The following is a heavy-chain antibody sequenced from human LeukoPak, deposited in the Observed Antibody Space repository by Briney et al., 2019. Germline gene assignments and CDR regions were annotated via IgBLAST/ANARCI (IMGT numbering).Heavy chain of an antibody. CDR3: AKTGNPATGDY. CDR1: GFTVSSNY. Sequence: GGSLRLSCAASGFTVSSNYMSWVRQAPGKGLEWVSVIYSGGFTYYSDSVKGRFTISRDYSKNMVYFQMNSLRAEDTAVYYCAKTGNPATGDYWGQGTLVTVSS. CDR2: IYSGGFT. V-gene: IGHV3-53*01. D-gene: IGHD1-1*01. J-gene: IGHJ4*02.